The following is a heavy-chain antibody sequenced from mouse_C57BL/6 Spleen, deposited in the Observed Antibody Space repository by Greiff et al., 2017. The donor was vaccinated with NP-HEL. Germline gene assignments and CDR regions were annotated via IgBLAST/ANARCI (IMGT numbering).Heavy chain of an antibody. CDR2: IDPEGGDN. D-gene: IGHD1-1*01. Sequence: EVQLQQSGAELVRPGASVKLSCTASGFNIKDYYMHWVKQRPEQGLEWIGRIDPEGGDNEYAPKFQGKGTMTADKYYNTAYLQLSSLTSDDTAVYYCTTVIYYYVSSYEFYYAMDYWGQGTSVTVSS. J-gene: IGHJ4*01. V-gene: IGHV14-1*01. CDR1: GFNIKDYY. CDR3: TTVIYYYVSSYEFYYAMDY.